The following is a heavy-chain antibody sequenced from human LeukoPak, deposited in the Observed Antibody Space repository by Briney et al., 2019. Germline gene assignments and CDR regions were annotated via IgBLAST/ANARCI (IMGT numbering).Heavy chain of an antibody. CDR2: INHSGST. J-gene: IGHJ3*02. D-gene: IGHD6-6*01. CDR3: ASEYSSSSSYEGAFDI. V-gene: IGHV4-34*01. CDR1: GGSFSGYY. Sequence: SETLSLTCAVYGGSFSGYYWSWIRQPPGKGLEWIGEINHSGSTNYNPSLKSRVTISVDTSKNQFSLKLSSVTAADTAVYYCASEYSSSSSYEGAFDIWGQGTMVTVSS.